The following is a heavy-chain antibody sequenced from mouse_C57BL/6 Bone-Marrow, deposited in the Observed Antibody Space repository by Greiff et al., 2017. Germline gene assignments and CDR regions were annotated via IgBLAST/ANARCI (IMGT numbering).Heavy chain of an antibody. CDR1: GYTFTSYW. Sequence: QVHVKQPGAELVMPGASVKLSCKASGYTFTSYWMHWVKQRPGQGLEWIGEIDPSDSYTNYTQKFKGKSTLTVDKSSSTAYMQLSSLTSEDSAVYYCARETVVWGKGTSVTVSS. CDR2: IDPSDSYT. D-gene: IGHD1-1*01. V-gene: IGHV1-69*01. CDR3: ARETVV. J-gene: IGHJ4*01.